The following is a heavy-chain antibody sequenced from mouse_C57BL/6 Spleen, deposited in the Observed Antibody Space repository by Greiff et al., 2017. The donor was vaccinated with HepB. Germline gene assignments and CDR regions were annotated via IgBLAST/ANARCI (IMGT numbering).Heavy chain of an antibody. Sequence: QVQLQQSGPELVKPGASVKISCKASGYAFSSSWMNWVKQRPGKGLEWIGRIYPGDGDTNYNGKFKGKATLTADKSSSTAYMQLSSLTSEDSAVYFCAAQLRLRDWFAYWGQGTLVTVSA. J-gene: IGHJ3*01. CDR3: AAQLRLRDWFAY. CDR2: IYPGDGDT. D-gene: IGHD3-2*02. V-gene: IGHV1-82*01. CDR1: GYAFSSSW.